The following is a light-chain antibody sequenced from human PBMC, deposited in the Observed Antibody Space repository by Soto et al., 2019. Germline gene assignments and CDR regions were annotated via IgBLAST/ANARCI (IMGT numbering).Light chain of an antibody. J-gene: IGKJ5*01. CDR1: QSIGTY. CDR2: AAS. V-gene: IGKV1-5*01. CDR3: QQYNSYSPT. Sequence: IQMTQSPSSLSASVGDRVTITCRASQSIGTYLHWYQQKPGKAPKLLIYAASNLQSGVPSRFSGSGSGTEFTLTISSLQPDDFATYYCQQYNSYSPTFGQGTRLEIK.